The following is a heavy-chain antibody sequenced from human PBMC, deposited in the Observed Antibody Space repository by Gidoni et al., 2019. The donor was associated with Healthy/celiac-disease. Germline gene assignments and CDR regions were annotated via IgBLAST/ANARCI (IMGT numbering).Heavy chain of an antibody. Sequence: QVQLQESGPGLVKPSQTLSLTCTVSGGSISSCSYYWSWIRQPAGKGLEWIGRISTRGSNNYNPSIKSRVTISVDTSKNQFSLKLSSVTAADTAVYYCARDHRDYGDYGGGFDYWGQGTLVTVSS. D-gene: IGHD4-17*01. J-gene: IGHJ4*02. CDR2: ISTRGSN. CDR3: ARDHRDYGDYGGGFDY. CDR1: GGSISSCSYY. V-gene: IGHV4-61*02.